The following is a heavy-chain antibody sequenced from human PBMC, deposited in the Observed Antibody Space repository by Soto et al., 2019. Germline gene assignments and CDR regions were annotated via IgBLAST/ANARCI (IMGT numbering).Heavy chain of an antibody. Sequence: SETLSLTCTVSGGSISNYYWTWIRQPPGKGLEWIGYIYYSGSTNYNPSLKSRVTISVDTSKNQFSLKLSSVTSADTAVYYCAKVLQSSYFDYWGQGTLVTVSS. CDR2: IYYSGST. CDR3: AKVLQSSYFDY. V-gene: IGHV4-59*01. D-gene: IGHD4-4*01. J-gene: IGHJ4*02. CDR1: GGSISNYY.